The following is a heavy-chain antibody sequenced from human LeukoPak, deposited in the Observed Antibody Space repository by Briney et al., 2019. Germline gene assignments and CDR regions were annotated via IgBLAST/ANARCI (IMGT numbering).Heavy chain of an antibody. CDR1: GYTFTSYG. Sequence: ASVKVSCKASGYTFTSYGISWVRQAPGQGLEWMGWISAYNGNTNYAQKLQGRVTMTTDTSTSTAYMELRSLRSDDTAVYYCASPRVYYYDSSGYSNWGQGTLVTVSS. V-gene: IGHV1-18*01. J-gene: IGHJ4*02. CDR2: ISAYNGNT. D-gene: IGHD3-22*01. CDR3: ASPRVYYYDSSGYSN.